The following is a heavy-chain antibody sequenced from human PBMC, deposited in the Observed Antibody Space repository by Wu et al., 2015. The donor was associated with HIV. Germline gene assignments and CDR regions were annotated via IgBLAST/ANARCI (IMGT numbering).Heavy chain of an antibody. CDR1: TYTFTNYG. V-gene: IGHV1-18*01. Sequence: QVQVVQSGAEVKKPGASVQVSCETSTYTFTNYGINWVRQVPGQGLEWMGWINPNNGNPKYAEKFQGRVTMTIDTSTSTACMELRSLRSDDTAVYYCARHKYSGATPRFYQLGFDPWGQGTLVTVSS. D-gene: IGHD1-1*01. CDR3: ARHKYSGATPRFYQLGFDP. CDR2: INPNNGNP. J-gene: IGHJ5*02.